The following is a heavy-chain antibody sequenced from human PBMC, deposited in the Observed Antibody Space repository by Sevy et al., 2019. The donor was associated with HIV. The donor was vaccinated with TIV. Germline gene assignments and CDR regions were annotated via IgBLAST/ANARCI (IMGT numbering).Heavy chain of an antibody. Sequence: GGSLRLSCAASGFTFGNHAIHWVRQAPGKGLEWVAIISFDGRNDHYAGSVKGRFTIPRDNSKKTVYLQMTNLRSEDAAVYYCARDHCTDGVCFRSGYFDYWGQGTLVTVSS. CDR3: ARDHCTDGVCFRSGYFDY. CDR1: GFTFGNHA. V-gene: IGHV3-30*04. D-gene: IGHD2-8*01. CDR2: ISFDGRND. J-gene: IGHJ4*01.